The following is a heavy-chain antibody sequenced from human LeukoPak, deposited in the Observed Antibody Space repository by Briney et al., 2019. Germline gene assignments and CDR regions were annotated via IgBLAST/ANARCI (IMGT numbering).Heavy chain of an antibody. CDR2: MNPISGNT. Sequence: ASVKVSCKASGYTFTSYDINWVRQATGQGLEWMGWMNPISGNTGHAQKFQGRVTMTRDTSISTAYMELSSLRSEDTAVYYCATESYSGSYLYAFDIWGQGTIVTVSS. CDR1: GYTFTSYD. CDR3: ATESYSGSYLYAFDI. D-gene: IGHD1-26*01. V-gene: IGHV1-8*01. J-gene: IGHJ3*02.